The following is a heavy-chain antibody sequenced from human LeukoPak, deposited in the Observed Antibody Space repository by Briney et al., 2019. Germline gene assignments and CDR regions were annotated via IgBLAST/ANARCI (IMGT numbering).Heavy chain of an antibody. V-gene: IGHV3-23*01. CDR1: GFTFSSYA. CDR2: ISGSGGST. CDR3: AKDDYYDSRGGAFDI. Sequence: PGGSLRLSCAASGFTFSSYAMSWVRQAPGKGLEWVSAISGSGGSTYYADSVKGRFTIYRDNSKNTLYLQMNSLRAEDTAVYYCAKDDYYDSRGGAFDIWGQGTMVTVSS. D-gene: IGHD3-22*01. J-gene: IGHJ3*02.